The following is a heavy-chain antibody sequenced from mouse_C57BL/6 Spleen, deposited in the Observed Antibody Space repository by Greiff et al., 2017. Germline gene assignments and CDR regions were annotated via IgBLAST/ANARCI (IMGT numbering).Heavy chain of an antibody. V-gene: IGHV7-3*01. CDR3: ARYGATTVVEDYAMDY. Sequence: EVMLVESGGGLVQPGGSLSLSCAASGFTFTDYYMSWVRQPPGKALEWLGFIRNKANGYTTEYSASVKGRFTISRDNSQSILYLQMNALRAEDSATYYCARYGATTVVEDYAMDYWGQGTSVTVSS. D-gene: IGHD1-1*01. J-gene: IGHJ4*01. CDR2: IRNKANGYTT. CDR1: GFTFTDYY.